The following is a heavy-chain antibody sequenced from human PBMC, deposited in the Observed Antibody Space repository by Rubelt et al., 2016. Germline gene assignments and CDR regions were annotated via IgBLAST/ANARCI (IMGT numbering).Heavy chain of an antibody. CDR2: INTDGTTI. Sequence: EVQLVESGGGLVQPGGSLRLSCVASGFTFSSNWMHWVRQAPGNGLVWVSRINTDGTTIAYADAVKGRFTIPRDKAKNTLYLQMTSLRAQDTAVYYCASETGRDWYFDLWGRGTLVTVSS. CDR3: ASETGRDWYFDL. CDR1: GFTFSSNW. J-gene: IGHJ2*01. V-gene: IGHV3-74*01.